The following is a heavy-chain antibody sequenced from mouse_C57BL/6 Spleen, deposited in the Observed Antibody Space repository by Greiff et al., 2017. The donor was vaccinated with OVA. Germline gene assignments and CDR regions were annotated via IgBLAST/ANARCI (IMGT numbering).Heavy chain of an antibody. V-gene: IGHV1-15*01. CDR2: IDPETGGT. J-gene: IGHJ3*01. Sequence: VQRVESGAELVRPGASVTLSCKASGYTFTDYEMHWVKQTPVHGLEWIGAIDPETGGTAYNQKFKGKAILTADKSSSTAYMELRSLTSEDSAVYYCTRSVRTGFAYWGQGTLVTVSA. D-gene: IGHD6-1*01. CDR3: TRSVRTGFAY. CDR1: GYTFTDYE.